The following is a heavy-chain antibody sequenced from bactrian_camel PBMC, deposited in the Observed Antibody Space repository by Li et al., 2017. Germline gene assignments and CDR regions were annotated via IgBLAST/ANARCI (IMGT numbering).Heavy chain of an antibody. V-gene: IGHV3S55*01. CDR3: AIGGEYCSGWYWVAH. CDR2: IDIDGST. Sequence: HVQLVESGGGSVQVGGSLTLSCSISGVHYGGEGNCMGWFRQAPGKEREGVAHIDIDGSTSYADSVKGRFTITLDNAKYTLYLQMNTLKPEDTAMYYCAIGGEYCSGWYWVAHWGQGTQVTVS. D-gene: IGHD2*01. J-gene: IGHJ4*01. CDR1: GVHYGGEGNC.